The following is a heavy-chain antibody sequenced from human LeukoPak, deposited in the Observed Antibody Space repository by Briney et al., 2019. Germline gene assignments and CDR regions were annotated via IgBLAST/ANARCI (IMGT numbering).Heavy chain of an antibody. V-gene: IGHV3-74*01. Sequence: GGSLRLSCAASGFTFSSYWMHWVRRVPGKGLVWVSRIKSDGSSTTYADSVKGRFTISRDNSKNTLYLQMNSLRAEDTAVYYCARDAGRYFDWLGYWGQGTLVTVSS. CDR1: GFTFSSYW. CDR2: IKSDGSST. J-gene: IGHJ4*02. CDR3: ARDAGRYFDWLGY. D-gene: IGHD3-9*01.